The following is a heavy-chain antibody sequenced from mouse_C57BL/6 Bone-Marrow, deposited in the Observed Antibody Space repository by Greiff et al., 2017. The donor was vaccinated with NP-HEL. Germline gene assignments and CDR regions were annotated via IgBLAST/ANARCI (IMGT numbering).Heavy chain of an antibody. V-gene: IGHV10-1*01. J-gene: IGHJ2*01. CDR2: IRSKSNNYAT. D-gene: IGHD1-1*01. CDR3: VRGHYYGSRGYFDY. Sequence: EVQVVESGGGLVQPKGSLKLSCAASGFSFNTYAMNWVRQAPGKGLEWVARIRSKSNNYATYYADSVKDRFTISRDDSESMLYLQMNNLKTEDTAMYYCVRGHYYGSRGYFDYWGQGTTLTVSS. CDR1: GFSFNTYA.